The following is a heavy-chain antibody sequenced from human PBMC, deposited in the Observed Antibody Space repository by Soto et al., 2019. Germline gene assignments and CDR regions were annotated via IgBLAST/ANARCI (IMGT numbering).Heavy chain of an antibody. CDR3: AKDSNYQTYYYDSSGWPLEYGMDV. CDR2: ISHDGSSQ. CDR1: GFTFRVYA. V-gene: IGHV3-30-3*01. D-gene: IGHD3-22*01. Sequence: SLRLSFEASGFTFRVYAMHGFRQAPGTGPERVAVISHDGSSQFYTDYVKGRFYISRDNSRNNIFLQMNSLRPEDTALYYCAKDSNYQTYYYDSSGWPLEYGMDVWGQGT. J-gene: IGHJ6*02.